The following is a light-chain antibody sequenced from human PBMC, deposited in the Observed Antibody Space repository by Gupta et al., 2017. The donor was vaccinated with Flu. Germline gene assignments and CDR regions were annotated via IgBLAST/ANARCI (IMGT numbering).Light chain of an antibody. CDR3: QQYGSSLTWT. CDR1: QSVSSSY. CDR2: GAS. V-gene: IGKV3-20*01. Sequence: EIVLTQSPGTLSLSPGERATLSCRASQSVSSSYLAWYQQKPGQAPRLLIYGASSRATGIPDRFSGSGYGTDFTLTISRREPEDFAVYYCQQYGSSLTWTFGQGTKVEIK. J-gene: IGKJ1*01.